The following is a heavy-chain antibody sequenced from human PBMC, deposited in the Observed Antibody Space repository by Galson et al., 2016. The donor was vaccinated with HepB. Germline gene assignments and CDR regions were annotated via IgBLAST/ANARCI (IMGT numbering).Heavy chain of an antibody. J-gene: IGHJ3*02. V-gene: IGHV3-11*01. Sequence: SLRLSCAASGFTFGDYYMSWIRHTPGKGLEWVSYISSRATTIYYADSVKGRFTISRDNAKKSLYLQMNSLRAEDTAVYYCARDNDYDILTTYLPDAFDIWGQGTMVTVSS. CDR2: ISSRATTI. D-gene: IGHD3-9*01. CDR1: GFTFGDYY. CDR3: ARDNDYDILTTYLPDAFDI.